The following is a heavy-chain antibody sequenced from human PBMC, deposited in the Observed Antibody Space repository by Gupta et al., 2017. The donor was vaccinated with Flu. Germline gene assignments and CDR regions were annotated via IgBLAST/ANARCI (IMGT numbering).Heavy chain of an antibody. CDR2: INHSGST. V-gene: IGHV4-34*01. Sequence: QVQLQQWGAGLLKPSETLSLTCAVYGGSFSGYYWSWIRQPPGKGLEWIGEINHSGSTNYNPSLKSRVTISVDTSKNQFSLKLSSVTAADTAVYYCARGVYCSSTSCYLIPYDYWGQGTLVTVSS. CDR1: GGSFSGYY. J-gene: IGHJ4*02. CDR3: ARGVYCSSTSCYLIPYDY. D-gene: IGHD2-2*01.